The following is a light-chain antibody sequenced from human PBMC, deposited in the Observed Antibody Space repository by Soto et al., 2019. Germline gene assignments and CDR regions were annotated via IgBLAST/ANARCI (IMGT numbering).Light chain of an antibody. J-gene: IGKJ2*01. V-gene: IGKV3-20*01. Sequence: EIVLTQSPGTLSLSPGERATLSCRASQSVSNNYLAWYQQKPGQAPRLLVYGASTRASDIEGWFSGSGSGTDFTLTISRLEPEDFAVYYCQQYGGSPPYTFGQGTKLEIK. CDR1: QSVSNNY. CDR2: GAS. CDR3: QQYGGSPPYT.